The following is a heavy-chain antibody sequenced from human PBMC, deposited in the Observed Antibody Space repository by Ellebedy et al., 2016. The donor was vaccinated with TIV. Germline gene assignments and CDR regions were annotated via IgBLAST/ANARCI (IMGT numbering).Heavy chain of an antibody. CDR2: ITSISSYR. Sequence: PGGSLRPSCAASGFTLSSYSMNWVRQAPGKGLEWDSSITSISSYRFYADSGTGRFTISRDNASNSLYHQMNSLRAEDTAVYYCARDLGELLPALNFDYWGQGSLVTVSS. CDR3: ARDLGELLPALNFDY. V-gene: IGHV3-21*01. J-gene: IGHJ4*02. D-gene: IGHD1-26*01. CDR1: GFTLSSYS.